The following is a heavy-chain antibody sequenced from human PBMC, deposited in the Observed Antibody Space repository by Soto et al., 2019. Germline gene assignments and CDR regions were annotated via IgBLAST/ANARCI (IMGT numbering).Heavy chain of an antibody. J-gene: IGHJ4*02. V-gene: IGHV3-13*01. D-gene: IGHD3-10*01. CDR1: GFTFSSYD. CDR2: IGTAGDT. CDR3: ARGPRGGAGPLVPLYYFDD. Sequence: GGSLRLSCAASGFTFSSYDMHWVRQATGKGLEWASAIGTAGDTYYPGSVKGRFTISRENAKNSLYLQMNSLRAGDTAVYYCARGPRGGAGPLVPLYYFDDWGQGTLVTVAS.